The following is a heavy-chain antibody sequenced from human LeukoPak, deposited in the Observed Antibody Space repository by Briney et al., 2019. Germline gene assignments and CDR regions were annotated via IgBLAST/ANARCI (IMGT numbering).Heavy chain of an antibody. J-gene: IGHJ1*01. Sequence: SLRLSCTASGFTFGDYDMCRVCQAPGKGKGWVGFVKSKDYGGEKEYAESVKGRFTISRDDAKSIANRQRNGLKTEDTAAYYVTRANGIFQHWGQGTLVTVSS. D-gene: IGHD1-26*01. CDR1: GFTFGDYD. V-gene: IGHV3-49*04. CDR2: VKSKDYGGEK. CDR3: TRANGIFQH.